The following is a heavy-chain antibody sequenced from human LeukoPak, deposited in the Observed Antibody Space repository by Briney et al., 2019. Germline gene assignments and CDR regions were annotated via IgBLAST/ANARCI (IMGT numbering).Heavy chain of an antibody. J-gene: IGHJ4*02. V-gene: IGHV3-30*02. CDR2: IRYDGSIK. D-gene: IGHD6-19*01. CDR3: ARDLGYSSGPNY. Sequence: GGSLRLSCAASGFTFNSYGMHWVRQAPGKGLEWVAFIRYDGSIKYYADSVKGRFTISRDNAKNSLYLQMNSLRAEDTAVYYCARDLGYSSGPNYWGQGTRVTVSS. CDR1: GFTFNSYG.